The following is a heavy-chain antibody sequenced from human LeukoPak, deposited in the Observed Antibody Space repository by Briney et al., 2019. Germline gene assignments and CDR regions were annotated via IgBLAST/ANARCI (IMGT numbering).Heavy chain of an antibody. CDR3: ARDPQGVRYGRPIFDF. Sequence: ASVKVSCKASGYTFTDYYMHWVRQAPGQGLEWMGWINPNSGGTNYAQKFQGRVTMTRDKSISTAYMELYNLRSDDTAVYYCARDPQGVRYGRPIFDFWGQGTLVTVSS. CDR2: INPNSGGT. J-gene: IGHJ4*02. V-gene: IGHV1-2*02. D-gene: IGHD2-8*01. CDR1: GYTFTDYY.